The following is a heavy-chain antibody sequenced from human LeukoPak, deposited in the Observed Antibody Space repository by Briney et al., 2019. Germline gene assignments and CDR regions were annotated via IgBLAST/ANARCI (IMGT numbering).Heavy chain of an antibody. CDR2: ISSSSSYI. CDR1: GFTFSSYS. D-gene: IGHD3-16*01. CDR3: ARDGGYDYVWGSPRGAFDI. Sequence: GGSLRLSCAASGFTFSSYSMNWVRQAPGKGLEWVSSISSSSSYIYYADSVKGRFTISRDNAKNSLYLQMNSLRAEDTAVYYCARDGGYDYVWGSPRGAFDIWGQGTMVTVSS. V-gene: IGHV3-21*01. J-gene: IGHJ3*02.